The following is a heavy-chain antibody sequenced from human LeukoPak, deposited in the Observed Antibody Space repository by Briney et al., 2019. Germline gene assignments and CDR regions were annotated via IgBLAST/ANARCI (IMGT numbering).Heavy chain of an antibody. CDR2: ISAYNGNT. CDR3: ARDSGITGTNWFDP. Sequence: ASVKVSCKASGYTFTSYGISWVRQAPGQGLEWVGWISAYNGNTNYAQKLQGRVTMTTDTSTSTAYMELRSLRSDDTAVYYCARDSGITGTNWFDPWGQGTLVTVSS. V-gene: IGHV1-18*01. D-gene: IGHD1-7*01. CDR1: GYTFTSYG. J-gene: IGHJ5*02.